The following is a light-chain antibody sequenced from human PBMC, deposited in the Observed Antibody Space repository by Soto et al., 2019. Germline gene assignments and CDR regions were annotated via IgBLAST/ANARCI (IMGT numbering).Light chain of an antibody. V-gene: IGKV3D-15*01. CDR3: QQYNSWPLT. CDR1: QSVGSD. Sequence: EIVMTQSPATLSVSPGERATLSCRASQSVGSDLAWYQQKPGQAPRLVIYDIFTSATGVPTRISGSGSGTEFTLTISSLQSEDFAVYYCQQYNSWPLTFCGGNKVEIK. CDR2: DIF. J-gene: IGKJ4*01.